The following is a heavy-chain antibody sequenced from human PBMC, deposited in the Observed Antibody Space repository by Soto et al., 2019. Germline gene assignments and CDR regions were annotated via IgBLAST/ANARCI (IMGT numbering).Heavy chain of an antibody. CDR2: IIPIFGTT. Sequence: QMHLVQSGPEVRKSGSSVKVSCKASGGSFTYTLSWVRRAPGQGLEWMGGIIPIFGTTNYAEKFQGRVTITADESTKTAFMELSTLRSEDTAVYYCARLHSHGTYGMDVWGQGTAVIVSS. V-gene: IGHV1-69*01. CDR3: ARLHSHGTYGMDV. J-gene: IGHJ6*02. D-gene: IGHD4-4*01. CDR1: GGSFTYT.